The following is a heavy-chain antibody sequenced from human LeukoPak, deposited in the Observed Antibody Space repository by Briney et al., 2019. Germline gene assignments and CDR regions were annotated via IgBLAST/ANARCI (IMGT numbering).Heavy chain of an antibody. D-gene: IGHD1-26*01. CDR3: ARLQSGTYSYYFFYMDV. CDR1: GFTFSDYY. J-gene: IGHJ6*03. Sequence: GGSLRLSCAASGFTFSDYYMNWVRQAPGKGLEWVSSITTSSDYMYYADSPRGRFTTSRDNSKNSLFLQMNSLRAEDTAVYFCARLQSGTYSYYFFYMDVWGKGTTVTVSS. V-gene: IGHV3-21*01. CDR2: ITTSSDYM.